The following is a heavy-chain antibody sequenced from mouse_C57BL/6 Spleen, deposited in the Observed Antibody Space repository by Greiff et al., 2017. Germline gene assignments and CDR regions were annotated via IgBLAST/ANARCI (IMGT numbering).Heavy chain of an antibody. CDR2: IRSKSNNYAT. Sequence: DVMLVESGGGLVQPKGSLKLSCAASGFSFNTYAMNWVRQAPGKGLEWVARIRSKSNNYATYYADSVKDRFTISRDDSESMLYLQMNNLKTEDTAMYYCVRQDPLGYFDVWGTGTTVTVSS. J-gene: IGHJ1*03. V-gene: IGHV10-1*01. CDR1: GFSFNTYA. CDR3: VRQDPLGYFDV.